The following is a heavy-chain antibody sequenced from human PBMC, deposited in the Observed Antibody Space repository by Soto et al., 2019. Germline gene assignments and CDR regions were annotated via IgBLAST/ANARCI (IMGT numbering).Heavy chain of an antibody. V-gene: IGHV1-2*04. D-gene: IGHD2-8*01. J-gene: IGHJ6*02. Sequence: ASVKVSCKASGYSFTDYHIHWVRQAPGQGLGWLGRINPKSGGTSTAQKFQGWVTMTTDTSISTASMELTRLTSDDTAIYYCARGDSTDCSNGVCSFFYNHDMDVWGQGTTVTVSS. CDR2: INPKSGGT. CDR1: GYSFTDYH. CDR3: ARGDSTDCSNGVCSFFYNHDMDV.